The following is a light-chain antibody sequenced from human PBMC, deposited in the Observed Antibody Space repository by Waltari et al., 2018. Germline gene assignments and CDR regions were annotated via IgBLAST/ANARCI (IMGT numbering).Light chain of an antibody. CDR1: SSDVGGYNY. J-gene: IGLJ3*02. V-gene: IGLV2-14*01. CDR2: DVT. Sequence: QSALTQPASVSGSPGQSITISCTGTSSDVGGYNYVSWYQQHPGKAPKLTIYDVTKRPSGVSNRFSGSKSANTASLTISGLQAEDEADYYCSSYTTSTWVFGGGTKLTVL. CDR3: SSYTTSTWV.